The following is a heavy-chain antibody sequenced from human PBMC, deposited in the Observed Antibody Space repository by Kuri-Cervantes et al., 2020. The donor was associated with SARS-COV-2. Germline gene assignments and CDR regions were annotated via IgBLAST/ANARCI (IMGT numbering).Heavy chain of an antibody. CDR3: ARDRFALATTRSYYYYMDV. CDR1: GFTLDDYA. CDR2: ISWDSGSI. D-gene: IGHD5-12*01. V-gene: IGHV3-43D*03. J-gene: IGHJ6*03. Sequence: GESLKISCAASGFTLDDYAMHWVRQAPGKGLEWVSFISWDSGSINYADSVKGRFIISRDNSKNCLYLQMNSLRAEDTAVYYCARDRFALATTRSYYYYMDVWGRGTTVTVSS.